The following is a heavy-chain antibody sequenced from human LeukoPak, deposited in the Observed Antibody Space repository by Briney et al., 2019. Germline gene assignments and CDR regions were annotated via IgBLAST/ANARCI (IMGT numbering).Heavy chain of an antibody. Sequence: GGSLRLSCGASGFTFSSYEMNWVRQAPGKGQEWVSYISSSGSTIYYADSVKGRFTISRDNAKNSLYLQMNSLRAEDTAVYYCARDDRDGYNWAWFDYWGQGTLVTVSS. CDR2: ISSSGSTI. J-gene: IGHJ4*02. V-gene: IGHV3-48*03. D-gene: IGHD5-24*01. CDR3: ARDDRDGYNWAWFDY. CDR1: GFTFSSYE.